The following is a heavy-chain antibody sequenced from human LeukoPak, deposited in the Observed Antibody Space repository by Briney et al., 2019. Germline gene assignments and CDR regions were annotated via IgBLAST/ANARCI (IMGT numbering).Heavy chain of an antibody. V-gene: IGHV3-20*04. Sequence: PGGSLRLSCAASGFTFDDYGMSWVRQAPGKGLEWVSGINWNGGSTGYADSLKGRFTISRDNAKNSLYLQMNSLRAEDTALYYCARVLDSSGWYAFDYWGQGTLVTVSS. J-gene: IGHJ4*02. CDR3: ARVLDSSGWYAFDY. CDR2: INWNGGST. D-gene: IGHD6-19*01. CDR1: GFTFDDYG.